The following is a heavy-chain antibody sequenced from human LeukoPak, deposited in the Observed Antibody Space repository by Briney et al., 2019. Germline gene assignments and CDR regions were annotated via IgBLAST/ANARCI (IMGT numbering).Heavy chain of an antibody. D-gene: IGHD5-24*01. CDR2: INLDGTEE. J-gene: IGHJ4*02. Sequence: GGSLRLSCAASGFVFSTYWMTWVRQAPGKGLEWVANINLDGTEEHYVDSSLKGRFTISRDNAKNSLYLQMNTLRAEDTAVYYCARERDGRFFDYWGQGTLVTVSS. CDR3: ARERDGRFFDY. V-gene: IGHV3-7*01. CDR1: GFVFSTYW.